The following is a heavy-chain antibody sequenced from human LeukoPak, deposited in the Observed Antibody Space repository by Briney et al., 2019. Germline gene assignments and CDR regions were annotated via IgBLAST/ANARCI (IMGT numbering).Heavy chain of an antibody. CDR3: ARVGYGGSYFYYYYYMDV. D-gene: IGHD1-26*01. Sequence: GGSLRLSCAASGFTFSSYEMNWVRQAPGKGLEWVSYISSSGSTIYYADSVKGRFTISRDNAKNSLYLQMNSLRAEDTAVYYCARVGYGGSYFYYYYYMDVWGKGTTVTISS. CDR2: ISSSGSTI. J-gene: IGHJ6*03. V-gene: IGHV3-48*03. CDR1: GFTFSSYE.